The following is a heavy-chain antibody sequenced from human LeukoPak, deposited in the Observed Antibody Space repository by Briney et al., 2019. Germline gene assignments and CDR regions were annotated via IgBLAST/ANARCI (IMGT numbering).Heavy chain of an antibody. D-gene: IGHD3-3*01. CDR2: IYSGGST. CDR3: ARTIFGVVIPDQYFDY. J-gene: IGHJ4*02. CDR1: GFTFSDHY. V-gene: IGHV3-66*02. Sequence: GGSLRLSCAASGFTFSDHYMSWIRQAPGKRLEWVSVIYSGGSTYYADSVKGRFTISRDNSKNTLYLQMNSLRAEDTAVYYCARTIFGVVIPDQYFDYWGQGTLVTVSS.